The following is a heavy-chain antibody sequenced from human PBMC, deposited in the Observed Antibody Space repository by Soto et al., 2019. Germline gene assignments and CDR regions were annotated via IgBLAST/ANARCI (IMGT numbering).Heavy chain of an antibody. J-gene: IGHJ5*02. CDR2: VYWDDDK. CDR3: AHKGGFGYPES. V-gene: IGHV2-5*02. D-gene: IGHD5-18*01. Sequence: QITLKESGPMLVNPTQALTLTCTCSGFSLTTSGVGVGWIRQPPGKALEWLALVYWDDDKRYSPSLTNRLTRPRDTSKNQVVLTLTNVDPTDTGTYFCAHKGGFGYPESWGQGIMVTVSS. CDR1: GFSLTTSGVG.